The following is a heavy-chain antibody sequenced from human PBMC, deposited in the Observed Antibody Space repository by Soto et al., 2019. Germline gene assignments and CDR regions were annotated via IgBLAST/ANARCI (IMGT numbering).Heavy chain of an antibody. Sequence: ASVKVSCKASGGTFSNYAISWVRQAPGQGLEWMGGIIPIFGTANYAQKFQGRVTITADKSTSTAYMELSSLRSEDTAVYYCARDGRFGSSEDLIYWFDPWGQGTLVTVSS. J-gene: IGHJ5*02. CDR3: ARDGRFGSSEDLIYWFDP. CDR1: GGTFSNYA. CDR2: IIPIFGTA. D-gene: IGHD6-13*01. V-gene: IGHV1-69*06.